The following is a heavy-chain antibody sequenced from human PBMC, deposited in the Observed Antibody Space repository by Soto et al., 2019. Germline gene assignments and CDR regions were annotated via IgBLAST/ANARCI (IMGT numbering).Heavy chain of an antibody. CDR3: ARYIPGVRYYGMDV. CDR2: IGESGTPT. J-gene: IGHJ6*02. Sequence: XXSLRLSYAASGFTFSSYAMQCVLQAPGKGLEWVSLIGESGTPTYYADSVKGRFTISRDNSGNTLFLEMYSLRAEDTAVYYCARYIPGVRYYGMDVWGQGTTVTVS. V-gene: IGHV3-23*01. D-gene: IGHD2-2*01. CDR1: GFTFSSYA.